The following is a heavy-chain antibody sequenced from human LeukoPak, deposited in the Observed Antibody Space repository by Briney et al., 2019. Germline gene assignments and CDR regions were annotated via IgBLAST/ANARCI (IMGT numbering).Heavy chain of an antibody. CDR2: ISYDGSNK. J-gene: IGHJ3*02. CDR1: GFTFSSYA. CDR3: ARVRGKGHMVRAHAFDI. Sequence: GRSLRLSCAASGFTFSSYAMHWVRQAPGKGLEWVAVISYDGSNKYYADSVKGRFTIPRDNSKNTLYLQMNSLRAEDTAVYYCARVRGKGHMVRAHAFDIWGQGTMVTVSS. V-gene: IGHV3-30-3*01. D-gene: IGHD3-10*01.